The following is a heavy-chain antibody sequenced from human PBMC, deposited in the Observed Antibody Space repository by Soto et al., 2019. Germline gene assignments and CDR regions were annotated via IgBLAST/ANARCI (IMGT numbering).Heavy chain of an antibody. Sequence: QITLKESGPTLVKPTQTLTLTCTFSGFSLSTSGVGVGWIRQPPGEALEWLALIYWDDDKRYSPSLKSRLTITQVTSKIQEVLTMTTMDPVDIATYYCAHSWLDSYYDSSGYPDYWGQGTLVTVSS. CDR2: IYWDDDK. V-gene: IGHV2-5*02. D-gene: IGHD3-22*01. CDR3: AHSWLDSYYDSSGYPDY. CDR1: GFSLSTSGVG. J-gene: IGHJ4*02.